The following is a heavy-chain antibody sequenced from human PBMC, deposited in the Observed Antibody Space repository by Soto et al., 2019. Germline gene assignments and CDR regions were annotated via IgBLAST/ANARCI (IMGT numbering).Heavy chain of an antibody. J-gene: IGHJ6*02. CDR3: ARERRGYCSGGSCYSEAVYYYGMDV. CDR2: IYYSGST. V-gene: IGHV4-30-4*08. D-gene: IGHD2-15*01. CDR1: GGSISSGGCY. Sequence: SETLSLTCTVSGGSISSGGCYWSWIRQHPGKGLEWIGYIYYSGSTYYNPSLKSRVTISVDTSKNQFSLKLSSVTAADTAVYYCARERRGYCSGGSCYSEAVYYYGMDVWGQGTTVTVSS.